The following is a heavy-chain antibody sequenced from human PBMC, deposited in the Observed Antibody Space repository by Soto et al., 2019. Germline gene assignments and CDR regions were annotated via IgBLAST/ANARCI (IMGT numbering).Heavy chain of an antibody. V-gene: IGHV3-23*01. CDR2: IGGTGTDT. D-gene: IGHD1-20*01. J-gene: IGHJ5*01. CDR3: AKDAVPYNGKWDWFDS. Sequence: DVQLLESGGGLVQPGGSLTLACAASRFTFSDFAMSWVRQAPGKGLEWVSSIGGTGTDTHYADSVKGRLTISRDNSRNTLYLQIDSLRDEDTAVYYCAKDAVPYNGKWDWFDSWGQGTLVIVSS. CDR1: RFTFSDFA.